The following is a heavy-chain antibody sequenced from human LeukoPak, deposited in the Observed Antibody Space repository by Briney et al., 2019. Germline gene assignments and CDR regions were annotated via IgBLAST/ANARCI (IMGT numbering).Heavy chain of an antibody. V-gene: IGHV3-23*01. CDR3: AKGRGVVAATGTFDY. Sequence: GGSLRLSCAASGFTFSSYAMSWVRQAPGKGLEWVSTFSGSGGNTYYADSVKGRFTISRDNSKNTLYLQMNSLRAEDTAVYYCAKGRGVVAATGTFDYWGQGTLVTVSS. CDR2: FSGSGGNT. J-gene: IGHJ4*02. CDR1: GFTFSSYA. D-gene: IGHD2-15*01.